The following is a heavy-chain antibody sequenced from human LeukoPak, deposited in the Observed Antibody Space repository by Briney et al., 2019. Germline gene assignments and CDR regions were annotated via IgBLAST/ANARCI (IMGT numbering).Heavy chain of an antibody. V-gene: IGHV3-21*06. Sequence: GGSLRLSCAASGFTLGRYAINWVRQAPGKGLEWVSSISSTSTYIFDADSVKGRFTISRDNAKNSVYLQMNSLRAEDTAVYYCARSKGITGTSASSDFWGQGTLVIVSS. D-gene: IGHD1-20*01. CDR1: GFTLGRYA. CDR3: ARSKGITGTSASSDF. J-gene: IGHJ4*02. CDR2: ISSTSTYI.